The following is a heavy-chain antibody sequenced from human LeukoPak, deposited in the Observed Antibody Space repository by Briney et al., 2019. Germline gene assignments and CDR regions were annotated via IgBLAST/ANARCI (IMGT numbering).Heavy chain of an antibody. D-gene: IGHD1-26*01. CDR3: AKDVVGATDY. CDR1: GFTFSSYG. V-gene: IGHV3-30*02. CDR2: IWYDGSSQ. J-gene: IGHJ4*02. Sequence: PGGSLRLSCAASGFTFSSYGVHWVRQAPGKGLEWAAFIWYDGSSQYADSVKDRFTISRDNSKSTLYLQMNSLRAEDTAVYYCAKDVVGATDYWGQGTLVTVSS.